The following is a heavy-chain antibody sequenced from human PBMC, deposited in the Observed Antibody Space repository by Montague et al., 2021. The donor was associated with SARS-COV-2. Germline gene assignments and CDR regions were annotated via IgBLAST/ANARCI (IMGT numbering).Heavy chain of an antibody. CDR1: GFTFRSYG. V-gene: IGHV3-23*01. D-gene: IGHD3-22*01. CDR3: AKGYYYDTSGYLHPFDY. CDR2: ITGSGGST. J-gene: IGHJ4*02. Sequence: SLRLSCAASGFTFRSYGMSWVRQAPGKGLECVSGITGSGGSTYYADSVKGRFTISRDNSKNTLYLQTNSLRAEDTAVYYCAKGYYYDTSGYLHPFDYWGQGTLVTVSS.